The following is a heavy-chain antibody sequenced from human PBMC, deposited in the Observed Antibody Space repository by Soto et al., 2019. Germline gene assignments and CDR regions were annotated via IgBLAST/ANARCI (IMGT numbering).Heavy chain of an antibody. CDR1: GFTFSSYG. CDR3: ARDLGYYGSGPEFDY. Sequence: GGSLRLSCAASGFTFSSYGMHWVRQAPGKGLEWVAVIWYDGSNKYYADSVKGRFTISRDNSKNTLYLQMNSLRAEDTAVYYCARDLGYYGSGPEFDYWGQGTLVTVSS. J-gene: IGHJ4*02. V-gene: IGHV3-33*01. CDR2: IWYDGSNK. D-gene: IGHD3-10*01.